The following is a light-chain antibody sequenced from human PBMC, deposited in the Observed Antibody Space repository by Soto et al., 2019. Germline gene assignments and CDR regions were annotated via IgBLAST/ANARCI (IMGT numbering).Light chain of an antibody. V-gene: IGKV3-15*01. CDR1: LRISNN. CDR2: SAS. J-gene: IGKJ4*01. Sequence: VMTQSPASLSVSPGERATLSWRASLRISNNLAWYQQKRGQAPMLLIYSASTRATAIPARFSGSASGTEFTLTISSLQSEDFAVYYCQQYNEWPLTFGGGTKVETK. CDR3: QQYNEWPLT.